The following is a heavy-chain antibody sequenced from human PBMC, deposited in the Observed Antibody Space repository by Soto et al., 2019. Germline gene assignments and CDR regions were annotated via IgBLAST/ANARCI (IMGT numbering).Heavy chain of an antibody. V-gene: IGHV4-30-2*01. CDR3: ARGFWSVFDY. Sequence: TLSLTCAVPGGSISSGRYSWSWNRQPPGKGLEWIGYIYHSGSTYYNPSLKSRVTISVDRSKNQFSLKLSSVTAADTAVYYCARGFWSVFDYWGQGTLVTVSS. J-gene: IGHJ4*02. CDR2: IYHSGST. D-gene: IGHD3-3*01. CDR1: GGSISSGRYS.